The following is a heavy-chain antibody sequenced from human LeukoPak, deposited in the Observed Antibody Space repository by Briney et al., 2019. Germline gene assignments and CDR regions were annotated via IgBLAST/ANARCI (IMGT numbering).Heavy chain of an antibody. CDR2: IRYDGSNK. CDR1: GFTFSTNG. V-gene: IGHV3-30*02. D-gene: IGHD3-22*01. Sequence: GGSLRLSCVASGFTFSTNGMHWVRQAPGKGLEWVALIRYDGSNKDYADSVKGRFIVSRDDSKNTLYMQMNSLRVEDTAVYYCVGVVVITPYWGQGTLVTVSS. CDR3: VGVVVITPY. J-gene: IGHJ4*02.